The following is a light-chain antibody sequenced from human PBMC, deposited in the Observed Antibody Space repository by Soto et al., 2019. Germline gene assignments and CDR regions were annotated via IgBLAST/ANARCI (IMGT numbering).Light chain of an antibody. CDR2: DVS. J-gene: IGLJ1*01. CDR3: NSYTTSNTRQIV. Sequence: QSALTQPASVYGSPGQSITISCTGTSSDVGGYNYVSWYQQHPGKAPKFMIYDVSNRPSGVSTRFSGSKSGNTASLTISGLQAEDEADYYCNSYTTSNTRQIVFGTGTKVTVL. CDR1: SSDVGGYNY. V-gene: IGLV2-14*01.